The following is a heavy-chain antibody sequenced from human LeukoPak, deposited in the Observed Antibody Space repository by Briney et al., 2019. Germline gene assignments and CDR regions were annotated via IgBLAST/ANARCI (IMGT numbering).Heavy chain of an antibody. J-gene: IGHJ3*02. CDR3: ARGALILWFGEVGAFDI. D-gene: IGHD3-10*01. CDR2: IYYSGST. CDR1: GGSISSYY. Sequence: SETLSLTCTVSGGSISSYYWSWIRQPPGKGLEWIGYIYYSGSTNHSPSLKSRVTISVDTSKNQFSLKLSSVTAADTAVYYCARGALILWFGEVGAFDIWGQGTMVTVSS. V-gene: IGHV4-59*01.